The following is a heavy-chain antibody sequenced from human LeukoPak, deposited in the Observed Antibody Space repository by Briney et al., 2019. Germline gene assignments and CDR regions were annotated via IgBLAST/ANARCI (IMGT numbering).Heavy chain of an antibody. D-gene: IGHD1-26*01. CDR3: AGYGIVGALDDFDI. CDR2: INHSGST. J-gene: IGHJ3*02. V-gene: IGHV4-34*01. CDR1: GGSFSGYY. Sequence: LETLSLTCAVYGGSFSGYYWSWIRQPPGKGLEWIGEINHSGSTNYNPSLKSRVTISVDTSKNQFSLKLSAVTAPGTAVYYCAGYGIVGALDDFDIWGQGTMVTVSS.